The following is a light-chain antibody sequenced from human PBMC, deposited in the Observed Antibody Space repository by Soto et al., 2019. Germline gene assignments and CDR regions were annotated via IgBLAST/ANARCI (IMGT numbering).Light chain of an antibody. Sequence: DIVLTQSPVTLSLSPGERATLSCRASQSVSSSYLAWYQQKPGQAPRLLIYGASSRATGIPDRFSGSGSGTDFTLTISRLEPEDFAVYYCQQYGSSPPWTFGQGTKVDIK. CDR3: QQYGSSPPWT. V-gene: IGKV3-20*01. J-gene: IGKJ1*01. CDR1: QSVSSSY. CDR2: GAS.